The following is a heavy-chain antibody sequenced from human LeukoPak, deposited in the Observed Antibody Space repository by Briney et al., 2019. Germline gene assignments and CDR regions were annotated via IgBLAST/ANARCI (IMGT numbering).Heavy chain of an antibody. CDR3: ARDSTKWLQLDYFVN. Sequence: GGSLRLSCAASGFTFSNFGMSWVRQAPGKGPEWLSGISADGGSPYYADSMKGRFAVSRDNSKDILYLQMDSLRAEDTAVYYCARDSTKWLQLDYFVNWGQGTLVTVSS. CDR2: ISADGGSP. CDR1: GFTFSNFG. D-gene: IGHD5-24*01. J-gene: IGHJ4*02. V-gene: IGHV3-23*01.